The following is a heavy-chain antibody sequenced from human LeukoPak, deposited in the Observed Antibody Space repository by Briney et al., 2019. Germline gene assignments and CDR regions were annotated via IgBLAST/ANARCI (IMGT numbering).Heavy chain of an antibody. CDR3: ARGYDILTGYSDWFDP. CDR2: TYYRSKWYN. CDR1: GDSVSSNSAA. Sequence: SQTLSLTCAISGDSVSSNSAAWNWIRQSPSRGLEWLGRTYYRSKWYNDYAVSVKSRITINPDTSKNQFSLQLNSVTPEDTAVYYCARGYDILTGYSDWFDPWGQGTLVTVSS. D-gene: IGHD3-9*01. J-gene: IGHJ5*02. V-gene: IGHV6-1*01.